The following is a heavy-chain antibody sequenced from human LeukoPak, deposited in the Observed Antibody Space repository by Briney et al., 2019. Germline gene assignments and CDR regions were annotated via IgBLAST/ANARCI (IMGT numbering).Heavy chain of an antibody. CDR3: ARDPGATIL. CDR1: GFTLSSYE. V-gene: IGHV3-48*03. Sequence: GGSLRLSCEASGFTLSSYEMNWVRQAPGKGLEWLSYISSSGSIKYYADSVKGRFTISRDNAKNSLYLQMNTLRAEDTAVYYCARDPGATILWRQGTLVTVSS. J-gene: IGHJ4*02. D-gene: IGHD1-26*01. CDR2: ISSSGSIK.